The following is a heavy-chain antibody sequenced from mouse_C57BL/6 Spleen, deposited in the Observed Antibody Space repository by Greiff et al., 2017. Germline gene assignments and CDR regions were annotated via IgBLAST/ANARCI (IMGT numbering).Heavy chain of an antibody. V-gene: IGHV1-9*01. J-gene: IGHJ2*01. Sequence: QVQLQQSGAELMKPGASVKLSCKATGYTFTGYWIEWVKQRPGHGLEWIGEILPGSGSTNYNEKFKGKATFTADTSSNTAYMQLSSLTTEDSAIYYCARYGLYYDDDDWVFDDWGQGTTLSVSS. D-gene: IGHD2-4*01. CDR1: GYTFTGYW. CDR3: ARYGLYYDDDDWVFDD. CDR2: ILPGSGST.